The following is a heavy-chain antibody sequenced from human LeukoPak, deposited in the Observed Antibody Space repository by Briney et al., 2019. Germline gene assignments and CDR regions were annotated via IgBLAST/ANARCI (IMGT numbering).Heavy chain of an antibody. CDR2: ISSSSSTI. Sequence: GGSLRLSCAASGFTFSSYSMNWVRQAPGKGLEWVSYISSSSSTIYYADSVKGRFTISRDNAKNSLYLQMSSLRAEDTAVYYCARDGPPTLFDYWGQGTLVTVSS. V-gene: IGHV3-48*01. CDR3: ARDGPPTLFDY. J-gene: IGHJ4*02. CDR1: GFTFSSYS.